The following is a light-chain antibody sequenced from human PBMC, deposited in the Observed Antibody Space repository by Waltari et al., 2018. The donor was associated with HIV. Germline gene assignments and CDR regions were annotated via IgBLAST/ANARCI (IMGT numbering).Light chain of an antibody. CDR1: QIINKD. V-gene: IGKV1-39*01. Sequence: DIQMTHSPPSVSVSVGDRVSITCRTSQIINKDLNWYQQRPHESPKLIVYGASGLQSGVPSGFSGLESGTDVELMIDNVQTEHFGTYDGQHSQDVLLKFGGGTKL. CDR3: QHSQDVLLK. J-gene: IGKJ4*02. CDR2: GAS.